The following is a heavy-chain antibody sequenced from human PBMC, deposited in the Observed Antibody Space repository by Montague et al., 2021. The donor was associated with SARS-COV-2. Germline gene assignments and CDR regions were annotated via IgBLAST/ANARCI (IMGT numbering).Heavy chain of an antibody. V-gene: IGHV4-34*01. CDR1: GGSFSGYY. J-gene: IGHJ6*03. CDR2: SNHSGGT. CDR3: ARGLSGSYSGGWVPVALFDFYYYMDV. D-gene: IGHD6-25*01. Sequence: SETLSLTCAVYGGSFSGYYWSWIRRPPGKGLEWIGKSNHSGGTNYNPDLKGRVTISVDTSKSQFSLKLTSVTAADTAVYYCARGLSGSYSGGWVPVALFDFYYYMDVWAKGTTVTVSS.